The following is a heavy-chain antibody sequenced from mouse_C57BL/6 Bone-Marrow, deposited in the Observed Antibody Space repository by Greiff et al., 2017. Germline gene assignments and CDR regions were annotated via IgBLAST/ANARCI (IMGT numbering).Heavy chain of an antibody. CDR3: ARWLRDAMDY. CDR2: IYPRSGNT. Sequence: VHLVESGAELARPGASVKLSCKASGYTFTSYGISWVKQRTGQGLEWIGEIYPRSGNTYYNEKFKGKATLTADKSSSTAYMELRSLTSEDSAVYFCARWLRDAMDYWGQGTSVTVSS. V-gene: IGHV1-81*01. D-gene: IGHD2-2*01. CDR1: GYTFTSYG. J-gene: IGHJ4*01.